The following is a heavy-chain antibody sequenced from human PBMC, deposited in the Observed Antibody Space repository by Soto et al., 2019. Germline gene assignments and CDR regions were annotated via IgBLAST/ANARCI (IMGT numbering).Heavy chain of an antibody. CDR3: AGSYSNYAWFDP. CDR1: GGSISSGGYS. J-gene: IGHJ5*02. CDR2: IYHSGST. Sequence: KASETLSLTCAVSGGSISSGGYSWSWIRQPPGKGLEWIGYIYHSGSTYYNPSLKSRVTISVDRSKNQFSLKLSSVTAADTAVYYCAGSYSNYAWFDPWGQGTLVSVSS. V-gene: IGHV4-30-2*01. D-gene: IGHD4-4*01.